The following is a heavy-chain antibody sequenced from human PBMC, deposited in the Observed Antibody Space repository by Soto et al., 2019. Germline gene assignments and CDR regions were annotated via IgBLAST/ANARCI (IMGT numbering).Heavy chain of an antibody. CDR1: GYTFTSYY. CDR2: INPSGGST. CDR3: AKAGGSGSYYAERDYYFDY. V-gene: IGHV1-46*01. J-gene: IGHJ4*02. Sequence: ASVKVSCKASGYTFTSYYMHWVRQAPGQGREWMGIINPSGGSTSYAQKFQGRVTMTRDTSTSTVYMELSSLRAEDTAIYYCAKAGGSGSYYAERDYYFDYWGQGTLVTVSS. D-gene: IGHD3-10*01.